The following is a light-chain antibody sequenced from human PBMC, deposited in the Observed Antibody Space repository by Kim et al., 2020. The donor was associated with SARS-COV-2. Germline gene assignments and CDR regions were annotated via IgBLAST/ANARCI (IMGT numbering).Light chain of an antibody. J-gene: IGKJ1*01. Sequence: PSVGNAFPFPDRASQYVHTWLAWYQRKPGQAPKLLFERASLLQSGVPARFSGSGFGTEFTLTISPLRPSDFATYYCQQYHTHSTFGQGTKVDIK. CDR2: RAS. CDR1: QYVHTW. V-gene: IGKV1-5*03. CDR3: QQYHTHST.